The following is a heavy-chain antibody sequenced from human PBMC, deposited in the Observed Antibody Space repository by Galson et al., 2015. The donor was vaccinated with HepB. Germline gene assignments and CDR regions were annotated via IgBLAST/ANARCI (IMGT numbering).Heavy chain of an antibody. Sequence: SVKVSCKASGGTFSSYAISWVRQAPGQGLEWMGRIIPILGIANYAQKFQGRVTITADKSTSTAYMELSSLRSEDTAVYYCARGSPQAYYYYGMDVWGQGTTVTVSS. CDR1: GGTFSSYA. CDR2: IIPILGIA. CDR3: ARGSPQAYYYYGMDV. V-gene: IGHV1-69*04. J-gene: IGHJ6*02.